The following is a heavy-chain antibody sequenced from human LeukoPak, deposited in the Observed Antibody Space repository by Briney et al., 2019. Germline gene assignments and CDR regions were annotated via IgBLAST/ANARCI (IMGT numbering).Heavy chain of an antibody. D-gene: IGHD1-26*01. Sequence: ASVKVSCKASGGTFSSYAISWVRQAPGQGLEWMGWINPNSGGTNYAQKFQGRVTMTRDTSISTAYMELSRLRSDDTAVYYCARFGGSYQGRVYWGRGTLVTVSS. CDR1: GGTFSSYA. V-gene: IGHV1-2*02. CDR3: ARFGGSYQGRVY. CDR2: INPNSGGT. J-gene: IGHJ4*02.